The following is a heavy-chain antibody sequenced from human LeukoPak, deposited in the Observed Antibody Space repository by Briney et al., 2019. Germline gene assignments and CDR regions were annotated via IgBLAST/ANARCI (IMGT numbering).Heavy chain of an antibody. V-gene: IGHV4-34*01. J-gene: IGHJ6*02. Sequence: SETLSLTCAVYGGSFSGYYWSWVRQPPGKGLGWIGEINHSGSTNYNPSLKSRVTISVDTSKNQFSLKLSSVTAADTAVYYCARGPRPYYYGMDVWGQGTTVTVSS. CDR3: ARGPRPYYYGMDV. CDR2: INHSGST. CDR1: GGSFSGYY.